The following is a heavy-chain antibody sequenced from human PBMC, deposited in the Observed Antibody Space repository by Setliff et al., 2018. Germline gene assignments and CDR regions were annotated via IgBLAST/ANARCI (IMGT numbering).Heavy chain of an antibody. D-gene: IGHD3-10*01. CDR2: VYYSGYT. V-gene: IGHV4-39*07. Sequence: SETLSLTCTVSGGSVSSTSHYWGWIRQAPGKGMEWIGSVYYSGYTYSKPSLQSRVSMSVDASKNQFSLKLASVTAADTAVYYCGRVDFTMIQGVVGHWGQGTLVT. CDR1: GGSVSSTSHY. CDR3: GRVDFTMIQGVVGH. J-gene: IGHJ1*01.